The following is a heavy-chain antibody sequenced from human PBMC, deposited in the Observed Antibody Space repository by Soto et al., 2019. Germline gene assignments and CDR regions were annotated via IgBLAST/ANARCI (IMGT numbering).Heavy chain of an antibody. V-gene: IGHV4-31*01. CDR3: ARGGCCSGCSCYSGDDAFDI. J-gene: IGHJ3*02. D-gene: IGHD2-15*01. Sequence: PSETLTLTRTVSGGSIRSGGYSWSRIHQHPGKGLEWIGYIYHSGSTYYNPSLKSQVTISVDTSKNQFSLELSSVTAAETAVYYCARGGCCSGCSCYSGDDAFDIWGQGTMVT. CDR2: IYHSGST. CDR1: GGSIRSGGYS.